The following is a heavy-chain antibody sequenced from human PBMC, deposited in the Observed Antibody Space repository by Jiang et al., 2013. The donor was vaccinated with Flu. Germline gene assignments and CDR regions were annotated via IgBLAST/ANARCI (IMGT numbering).Heavy chain of an antibody. CDR2: IYHSGST. CDR1: GYSISSGYY. Sequence: PGLVKPSETLSLTCTVSGYSISSGYYWGWIRQPPGKGLEWIGSIYHSGSTYYNPSLKSRVTISVDTSKNQFSLKLSSVTAADTAVYYCARDPPTVVTPLWSGDAFDIWGQGTMVTVSS. V-gene: IGHV4-38-2*02. CDR3: ARDPPTVVTPLWSGDAFDI. D-gene: IGHD4-23*01. J-gene: IGHJ3*02.